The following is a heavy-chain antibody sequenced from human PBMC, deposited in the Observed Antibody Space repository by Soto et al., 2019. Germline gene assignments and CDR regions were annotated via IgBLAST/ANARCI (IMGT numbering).Heavy chain of an antibody. CDR1: GGSISSGGYY. Sequence: QVELQESGPGLVKPSQTLSLTCTVSGGSISSGGYYWSWIRQHPGKGLEWLGYIYYSGSTYYNPSLKSRVTISVDTSKSQFSLKLSSVTAADTAVYYCAALLGYCSGGSCYARSNWFDPWGQGTLVTVSS. CDR3: AALLGYCSGGSCYARSNWFDP. V-gene: IGHV4-31*03. D-gene: IGHD2-15*01. J-gene: IGHJ5*02. CDR2: IYYSGST.